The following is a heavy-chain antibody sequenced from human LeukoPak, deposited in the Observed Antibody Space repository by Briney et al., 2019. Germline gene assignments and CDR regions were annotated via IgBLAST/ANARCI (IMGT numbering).Heavy chain of an antibody. Sequence: GGSLRLSCATSGFPVSSNYMSWVRQAPGKGLEWVAVIYADGDTYYADSVKGRFTISRDNSENTLHLQMNSLRAEDTAVYYCARRYITGWHFDYWGQGTLVTVSS. CDR3: ARRYITGWHFDY. CDR2: IYADGDT. CDR1: GFPVSSNY. V-gene: IGHV3-66*01. J-gene: IGHJ4*02. D-gene: IGHD1-20*01.